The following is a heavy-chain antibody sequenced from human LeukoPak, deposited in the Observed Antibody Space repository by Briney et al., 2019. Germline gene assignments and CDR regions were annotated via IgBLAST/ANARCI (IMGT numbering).Heavy chain of an antibody. CDR3: ARVEGYYDSSGYSYYFDY. CDR2: IYYSGST. J-gene: IGHJ4*02. CDR1: GGSISSYY. Sequence: SETLSLTCTVSGGSISSYYWSWIRQPPGKGLEWIGYIYYSGSTNYNPSFKSRVTISVDTSKNQFSLKLSSVTAADTAVYYCARVEGYYDSSGYSYYFDYWGQGTLVTVSS. V-gene: IGHV4-59*01. D-gene: IGHD3-22*01.